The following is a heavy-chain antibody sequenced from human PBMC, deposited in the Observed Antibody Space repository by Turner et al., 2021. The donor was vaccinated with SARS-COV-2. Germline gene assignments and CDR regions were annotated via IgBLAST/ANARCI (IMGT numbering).Heavy chain of an antibody. CDR1: GGSISSYDYY. CDR2: KYYSGTT. J-gene: IGHJ4*02. Sequence: QLQESGPGVVKPSETLSLTCTVSGGSISSYDYYWDWIRQPPGMGLEWIGSKYYSGTTHYNPSLRGRVTISIDTSKNQFSLKVTSVTATDTAVYYCARRGDYWGQGMLVTVSS. V-gene: IGHV4-39*01. D-gene: IGHD3-16*01. CDR3: ARRGDY.